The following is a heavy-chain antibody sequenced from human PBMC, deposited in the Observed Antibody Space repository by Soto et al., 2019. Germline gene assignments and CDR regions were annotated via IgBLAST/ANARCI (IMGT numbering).Heavy chain of an antibody. CDR1: GITFSSYA. D-gene: IGHD1-26*01. V-gene: IGHV1-69*13. CDR2: IIPIIGTA. Sequence: ASVKVYCNASGITFSSYAISCVRQTPGEGLELIGGIIPIIGTANYAQKFQGRVTITADESTSTAYMELSSLRSEDTVVYYCAREGLSWELLGYSRYYGMDVWGQGTTVTVSS. J-gene: IGHJ6*02. CDR3: AREGLSWELLGYSRYYGMDV.